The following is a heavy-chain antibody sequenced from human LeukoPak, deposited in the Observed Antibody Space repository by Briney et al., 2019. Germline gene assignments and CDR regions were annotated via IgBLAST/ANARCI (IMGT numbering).Heavy chain of an antibody. Sequence: ASVKVSCKASGYTFTSYYMHWVRQAPGQGLAWMGIINPGGGSTSYAQKFQGRVTMTRDTSTSTVYMELSSLRSEDTAVYYWARVDYGSGSSGAFDIWGQETMVTVSS. D-gene: IGHD3-10*01. CDR1: GYTFTSYY. J-gene: IGHJ3*02. CDR3: ARVDYGSGSSGAFDI. V-gene: IGHV1-46*01. CDR2: INPGGGST.